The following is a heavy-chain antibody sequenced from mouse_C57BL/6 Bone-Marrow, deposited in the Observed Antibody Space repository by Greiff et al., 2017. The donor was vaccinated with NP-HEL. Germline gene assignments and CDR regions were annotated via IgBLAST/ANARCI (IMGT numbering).Heavy chain of an antibody. CDR3: AREGTSVVDFDY. V-gene: IGHV1-50*01. Sequence: VQLQQPGAELVKPGASVKLSCKASGYTFTSYWMSWVNQRPGQGLEWIAEIDPSDSYTNYTQKFKGKATFTVDTSSSTAYLQLSSLTSEDSAVYYCAREGTSVVDFDYWGKGTTLTVSS. CDR2: IDPSDSYT. D-gene: IGHD1-1*01. CDR1: GYTFTSYW. J-gene: IGHJ2*01.